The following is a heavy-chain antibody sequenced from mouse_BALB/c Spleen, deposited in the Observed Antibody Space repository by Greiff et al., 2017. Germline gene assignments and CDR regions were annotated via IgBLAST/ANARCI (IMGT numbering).Heavy chain of an antibody. D-gene: IGHD1-1*01. CDR3: AREASTTSFAY. V-gene: IGHV2-9*02. Sequence: VQRVESGPGLVAPSQSLSITCTVSGFSLTSYGVHWVRQPPGKGLEWLGVIWAGGSTNYNSALMSRLSISKDNSKSQVFLKMNSLQTDDTAMYYCAREASTTSFAYWGQGTLVTVSA. J-gene: IGHJ3*01. CDR1: GFSLTSYG. CDR2: IWAGGST.